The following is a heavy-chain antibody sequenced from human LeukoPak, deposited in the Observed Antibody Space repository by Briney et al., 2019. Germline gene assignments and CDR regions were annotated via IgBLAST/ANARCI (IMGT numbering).Heavy chain of an antibody. CDR2: INTNTGNP. CDR3: ARDKSGSGWYLPDPYYYYYGMDV. CDR1: GYTFTSYA. V-gene: IGHV7-4-1*02. Sequence: ASVKVSCTASGYTFTSYAMNWVRQAPGQGLEWMGWINTNTGNPTYAQGFTGRSVFSLDTSVSTAYLQISSLKAEDTAVYYCARDKSGSGWYLPDPYYYYYGMDVWGQGTTVTVSS. D-gene: IGHD6-19*01. J-gene: IGHJ6*02.